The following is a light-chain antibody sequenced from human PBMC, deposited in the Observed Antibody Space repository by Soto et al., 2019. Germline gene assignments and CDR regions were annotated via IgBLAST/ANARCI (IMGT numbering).Light chain of an antibody. V-gene: IGLV2-8*01. Sequence: QSVLTQPPSASGSLGQSVTIPCTGTSSDIGAYDYVSWYQQEPGKAPKLLIYEVTRRLSGVPDRFSGSKSGNTASLTVSGLQAEDEADYYCKSYACGNWVFGGGTKLTVL. J-gene: IGLJ3*02. CDR2: EVT. CDR3: KSYACGNWV. CDR1: SSDIGAYDY.